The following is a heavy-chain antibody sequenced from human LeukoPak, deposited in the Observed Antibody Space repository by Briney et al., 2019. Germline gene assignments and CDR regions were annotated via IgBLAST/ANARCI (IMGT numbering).Heavy chain of an antibody. CDR1: GFTFSSYD. CDR3: AGVLRFLEWLFDY. D-gene: IGHD3-3*01. J-gene: IGHJ4*02. V-gene: IGHV3-13*01. CDR2: IGTAGDT. Sequence: PGGSLRLSCAASGFTFSSYDMHWVRQATGKGLEWVSAIGTAGDTYYPGSVKGRFTISRDNSKNTLYLQMNSLRAEDTAVYYCAGVLRFLEWLFDYWGQGTLVTVSS.